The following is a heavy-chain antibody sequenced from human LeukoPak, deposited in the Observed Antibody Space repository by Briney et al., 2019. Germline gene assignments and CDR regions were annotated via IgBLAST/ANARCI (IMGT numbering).Heavy chain of an antibody. CDR2: FNPNSGGT. Sequence: ASVKVSCKASGYTFTGYYMHSVRQAPGQGLEWMGWFNPNSGGTNYAQKFQGRVTMTRDTSISTAYMELSRLRSDDTAVYYCARGSVRTTVTTGGDYWGQGTLVTVSS. J-gene: IGHJ4*02. V-gene: IGHV1-2*02. D-gene: IGHD4-11*01. CDR3: ARGSVRTTVTTGGDY. CDR1: GYTFTGYY.